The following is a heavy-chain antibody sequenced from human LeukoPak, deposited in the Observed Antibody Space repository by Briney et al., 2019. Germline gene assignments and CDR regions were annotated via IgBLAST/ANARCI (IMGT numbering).Heavy chain of an antibody. CDR3: ARVDGDYVKYWFDP. D-gene: IGHD4-17*01. V-gene: IGHV4-59*12. J-gene: IGHJ5*02. CDR1: GGSISSYY. Sequence: SETLSLTCTVSGGSISSYYWSWIRQPSGKGLEWIGHIYYSGSTNYNPSLKSRVTISVDTSKNQFSLKLSSVTAADTAVYYCARVDGDYVKYWFDPWGQGTLVTVSS. CDR2: IYYSGST.